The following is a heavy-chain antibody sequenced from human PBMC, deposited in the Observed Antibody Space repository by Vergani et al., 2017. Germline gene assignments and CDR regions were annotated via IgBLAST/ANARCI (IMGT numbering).Heavy chain of an antibody. D-gene: IGHD2-15*01. CDR3: ARGSCLCGSCYKPLFDY. CDR2: IHTSGRT. V-gene: IGHV4-61*02. J-gene: IGHJ4*02. Sequence: QVQLQESGPGLVKPSQTLSLTCTVSGGSINSHNYYWSWIRQPAGKGLEWIGRIHTSGRTNYNPSLKSRVTMSEDTSKNQFSLNLTSVTAADTAVYFCARGSCLCGSCYKPLFDYWGQGILVTVSS. CDR1: GGSINSHNYY.